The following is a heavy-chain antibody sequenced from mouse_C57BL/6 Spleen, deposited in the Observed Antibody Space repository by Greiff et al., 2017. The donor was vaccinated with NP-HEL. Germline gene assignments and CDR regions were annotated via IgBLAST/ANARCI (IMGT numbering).Heavy chain of an antibody. J-gene: IGHJ4*01. CDR1: GYTFPSYW. Sequence: QVQLQQPGTELVKPGASVKLSCKASGYTFPSYWMHWVKQRPGQGLEWIGNINPSNGGTNYNEKFKSKATLTVDKSSSTAYLQLSSLTSEDSAVYYWARVDGYYVDYAMDYWGQGTSVTVSS. V-gene: IGHV1-53*01. D-gene: IGHD2-3*01. CDR3: ARVDGYYVDYAMDY. CDR2: INPSNGGT.